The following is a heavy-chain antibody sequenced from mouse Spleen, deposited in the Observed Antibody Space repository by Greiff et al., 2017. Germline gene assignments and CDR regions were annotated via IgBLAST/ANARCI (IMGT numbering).Heavy chain of an antibody. D-gene: IGHD1-1*01. Sequence: QVQLQQSGAELVKPGASVKISCKASGYAFSSYWMNWVKQRPGKGLEWIGQIYPGDGDTNYNGKFKGKATLTADKSSSTAYMQLSSLTSEDSAVYFCARSPGSSPYYFDYWGQGTTLTVSS. CDR3: ARSPGSSPYYFDY. CDR1: GYAFSSYW. CDR2: IYPGDGDT. V-gene: IGHV1-80*01. J-gene: IGHJ2*01.